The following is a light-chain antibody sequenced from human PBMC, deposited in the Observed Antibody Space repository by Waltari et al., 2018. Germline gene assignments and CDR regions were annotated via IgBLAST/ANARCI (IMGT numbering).Light chain of an antibody. CDR1: PSVSST. V-gene: IGKV3-20*01. CDR3: QHYVSLPVT. Sequence: EIVLTQSPGTISLSPRERATLSCRASPSVSSTLAWYHHKPGQAPRLHIYDASSRATGIPDRFSGSWSGTDFSLSITRLEPEDFAVYYCQHYVSLPVTFGQGTKVEIK. CDR2: DAS. J-gene: IGKJ1*01.